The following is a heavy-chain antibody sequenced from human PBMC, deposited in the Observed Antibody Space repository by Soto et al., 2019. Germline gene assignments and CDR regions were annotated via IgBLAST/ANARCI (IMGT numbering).Heavy chain of an antibody. D-gene: IGHD3-10*01. CDR3: ARPTMVRGVNYYGMDV. CDR2: IYHSGST. J-gene: IGHJ6*02. CDR1: GGSISSGGYS. V-gene: IGHV4-30-2*01. Sequence: SETLSLTCAVSGGSISSGGYSWSWIRQPPGKGLEWIGYIYHSGSTYYNPSLKSRVTISVDKSKNQFSLKLSSVTAADTAVYYCARPTMVRGVNYYGMDVWGQGTTVTVSS.